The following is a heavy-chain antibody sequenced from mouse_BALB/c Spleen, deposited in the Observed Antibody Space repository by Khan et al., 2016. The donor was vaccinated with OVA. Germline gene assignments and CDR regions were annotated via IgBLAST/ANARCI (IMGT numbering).Heavy chain of an antibody. J-gene: IGHJ4*01. CDR1: GYSITSDYA. Sequence: EVELVESGPGLVKPSQSLSLTCTVTGYSITSDYAWNWIRQFPGNKLEWMGYISYSGSTNYNPSLKSRISITRDTSENQFFLQLNSVTTEDTATYYCARDGSRYNYAMDYWGQGTSVTVSS. CDR3: ARDGSRYNYAMDY. V-gene: IGHV3-2*02. D-gene: IGHD2-3*01. CDR2: ISYSGST.